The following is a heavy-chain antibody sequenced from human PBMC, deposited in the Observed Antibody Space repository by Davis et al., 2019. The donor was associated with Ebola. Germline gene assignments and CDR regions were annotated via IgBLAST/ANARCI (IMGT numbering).Heavy chain of an antibody. J-gene: IGHJ4*02. CDR2: IYYTGSA. D-gene: IGHD3-10*01. Sequence: PSETLSLTCTVSGVSISRHYWSWIRQPPGKRLEWFGSIYYTGSAYYNSSLNSRVTISVDTSKHQFSLKLTSVTAADTAMYYCSERGSSVWGQGTLVTLSS. V-gene: IGHV4-59*03. CDR3: SERGSSV. CDR1: GVSISRHY.